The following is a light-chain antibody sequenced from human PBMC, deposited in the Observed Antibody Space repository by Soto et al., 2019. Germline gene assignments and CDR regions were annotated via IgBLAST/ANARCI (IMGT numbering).Light chain of an antibody. V-gene: IGKV1-5*03. CDR1: QSINTW. CDR3: QHYNSYSEFT. Sequence: DIQMTQSPSTLSASIVDIVTFTCRASQSINTWLAWYQQKPGKAPKLLIYKASTLESGVPSRFSGSGSGTEFTLTIGCLQLDDFATYYCQHYNSYSEFTFGPGTKVDI. CDR2: KAS. J-gene: IGKJ3*01.